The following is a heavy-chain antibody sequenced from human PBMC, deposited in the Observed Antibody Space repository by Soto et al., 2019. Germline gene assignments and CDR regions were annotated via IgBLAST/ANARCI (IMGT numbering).Heavy chain of an antibody. V-gene: IGHV3-23*01. D-gene: IGHD1-20*01. J-gene: IGHJ4*02. CDR1: GFTFSSYA. CDR2: ISGSGGST. Sequence: EVQLLESGGGLVQPGGSLRLSCAASGFTFSSYAMSWVRQAPGKGLEWVSAISGSGGSTYYADSVKGRFTISRDNSKNTLYLQMKRLIAEDTVVYYCAKIPGGGRYNWNYFDYWGQGTLVTVSS. CDR3: AKIPGGGRYNWNYFDY.